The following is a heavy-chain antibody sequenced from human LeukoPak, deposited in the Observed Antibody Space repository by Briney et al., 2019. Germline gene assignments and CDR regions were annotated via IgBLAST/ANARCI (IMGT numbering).Heavy chain of an antibody. Sequence: SETLSLTCTVSGVSISSYYCSWIRQPPGKGLEWIGDIYYSGSTNYNPSLKSRVTISVDTSKNQFSLKLSYVTAADSAVYYCASGEDRGSGWYYFDYWGQGTLVTVSS. D-gene: IGHD6-19*01. CDR3: ASGEDRGSGWYYFDY. V-gene: IGHV4-59*08. CDR1: GVSISSYY. CDR2: IYYSGST. J-gene: IGHJ4*02.